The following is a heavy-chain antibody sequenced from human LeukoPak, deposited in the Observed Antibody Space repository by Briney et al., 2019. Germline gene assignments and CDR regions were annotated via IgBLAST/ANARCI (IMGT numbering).Heavy chain of an antibody. J-gene: IGHJ4*02. D-gene: IGHD5-18*01. CDR3: ARSGTAMVTSFDY. Sequence: GESLKISCKASGYDFTTYWIGWVRQMPGKSLEWMGIIYPGDSDTRYSPSFQGQVTISADKSISTAYLQWSSLKASGTAMYYCARSGTAMVTSFDYWGQGTLVTVSS. CDR1: GYDFTTYW. CDR2: IYPGDSDT. V-gene: IGHV5-51*01.